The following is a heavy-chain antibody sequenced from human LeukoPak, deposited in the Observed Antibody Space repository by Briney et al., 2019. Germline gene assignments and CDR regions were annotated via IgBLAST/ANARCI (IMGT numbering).Heavy chain of an antibody. CDR1: GGSISSSSYY. CDR3: AREEAVAGTLDL. V-gene: IGHV4-61*02. D-gene: IGHD6-19*01. J-gene: IGHJ5*02. Sequence: SETLSLTCTVSGGSISSSSYYWSWIRQPAGKGLEWIGRIYTSGSTNYNPSLKSRVTMSVDTSKNQFSLKLSSVTAADTAVYYCAREEAVAGTLDLWGQGTLVTVSS. CDR2: IYTSGST.